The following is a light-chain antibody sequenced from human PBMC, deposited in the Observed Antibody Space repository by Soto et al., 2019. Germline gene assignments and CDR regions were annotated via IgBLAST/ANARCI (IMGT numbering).Light chain of an antibody. Sequence: QSALTQPASVSGSPGQSITISCTGTSSDVGGYNYVSWYQQHPGKAPKVMIYEVSNRPSGVSNRFSGSKSGNTASLTISGLQAEDEADYYCSSYTSSRIVFGTGTKLTVL. CDR2: EVS. V-gene: IGLV2-14*01. CDR1: SSDVGGYNY. CDR3: SSYTSSRIV. J-gene: IGLJ1*01.